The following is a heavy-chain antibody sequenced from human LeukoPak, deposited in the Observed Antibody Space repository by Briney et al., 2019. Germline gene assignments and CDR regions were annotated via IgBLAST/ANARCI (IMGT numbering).Heavy chain of an antibody. CDR3: AELGITMIGGV. Sequence: GGSLRLSRAASGFTFSSYEMNWVRQAPGKGLEWVSYISSSGSTIYYADSVKGRFTISRDNAKNSLYLQMNSLRAEDTAVYYCAELGITMIGGVWGKGTTVTVSS. CDR2: ISSSGSTI. J-gene: IGHJ6*04. V-gene: IGHV3-48*03. D-gene: IGHD3-10*02. CDR1: GFTFSSYE.